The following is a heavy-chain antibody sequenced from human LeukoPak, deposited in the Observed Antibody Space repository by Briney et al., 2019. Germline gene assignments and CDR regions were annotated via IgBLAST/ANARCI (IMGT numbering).Heavy chain of an antibody. Sequence: ASETLSLTCTVSGGSISSSYWSWIRQPAGKGLEWIGRIYTSGSTNYNPSLKSRVTMSVDTSKNQFSLKLSSVTAADTAVYYCARSYYYGSGSYRGFDPWGQGTLVTVSS. J-gene: IGHJ5*02. CDR3: ARSYYYGSGSYRGFDP. CDR2: IYTSGST. D-gene: IGHD3-10*01. V-gene: IGHV4-4*07. CDR1: GGSISSSY.